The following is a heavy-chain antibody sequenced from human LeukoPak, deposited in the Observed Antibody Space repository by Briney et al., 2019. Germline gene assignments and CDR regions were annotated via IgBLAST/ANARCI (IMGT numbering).Heavy chain of an antibody. CDR1: GFTFSSYG. D-gene: IGHD1-26*01. CDR3: AKDMGRGGSYYGAFDI. CDR2: IRYDGSNK. Sequence: PGGSLRLSCAASGFTFSSYGMHWVRQAPGKGLEWVAFIRYDGSNKYYADSVKGRFTISRDNAKNSLYLQMNSLRAEDMALYYCAKDMGRGGSYYGAFDIWGQGTMVTVSS. V-gene: IGHV3-30*02. J-gene: IGHJ3*02.